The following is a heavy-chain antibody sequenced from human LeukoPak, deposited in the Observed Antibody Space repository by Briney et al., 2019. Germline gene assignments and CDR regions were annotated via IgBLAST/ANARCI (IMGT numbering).Heavy chain of an antibody. CDR1: GGSISSGGYY. Sequence: SQILSLTCTVSGGSISSGGYYWSWIRQHPGKGLEWIGYIYYSGSTYYNPSLKSRVTISVDTSKNQFSLKLSSVTAADTAVYYCARGRGGYYYDSSGYYYMDYWGQGTLVTVSS. CDR3: ARGRGGYYYDSSGYYYMDY. D-gene: IGHD3-22*01. CDR2: IYYSGST. V-gene: IGHV4-31*03. J-gene: IGHJ4*02.